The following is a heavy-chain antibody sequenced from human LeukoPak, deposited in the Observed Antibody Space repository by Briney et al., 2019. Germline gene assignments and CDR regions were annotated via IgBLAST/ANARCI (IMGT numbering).Heavy chain of an antibody. CDR3: AATGYSSSGGDY. CDR1: GFTFTSSA. D-gene: IGHD6-6*01. J-gene: IGHJ4*02. V-gene: IGHV1-58*01. Sequence: SVKVSCKASGFTFTSSAVQWVRQARGQRLEWIGWIVVGSGNTNYAQKFQERVTITRDMSTSTAYMELSSLRSEDTALYSGAATGYSSSGGDYWGQGTLVTVSS. CDR2: IVVGSGNT.